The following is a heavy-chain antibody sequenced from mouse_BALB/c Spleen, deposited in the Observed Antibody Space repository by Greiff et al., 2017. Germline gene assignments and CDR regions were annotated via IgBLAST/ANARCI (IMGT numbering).Heavy chain of an antibody. Sequence: VKLMESGAELVKPGASVKLSCKASGYTFTSYYMYWVKQRPGQGLEWIGEINPSNGGTNFNEKFKSKATLTVDKSSSTAYMQLSSLTSEDSAVYYCTRNYRSSFAYGGQGTLVTVSA. CDR3: TRNYRSSFAY. D-gene: IGHD2-14*01. CDR2: INPSNGGT. CDR1: GYTFTSYY. V-gene: IGHV1S81*02. J-gene: IGHJ3*01.